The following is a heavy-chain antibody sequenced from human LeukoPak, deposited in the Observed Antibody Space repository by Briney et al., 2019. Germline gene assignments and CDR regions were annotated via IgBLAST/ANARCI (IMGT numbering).Heavy chain of an antibody. CDR1: GGSISSYY. CDR2: IYYSGNT. D-gene: IGHD2-15*01. V-gene: IGHV4-59*01. Sequence: PSETLSLTCTVSGGSISSYYWSWIRQPPGKGLEWIGYIYYSGNTNYNPSLKSRVTISVDTSKNQFSLKLSSVTAADTAVYYCARAKLGYCSGGSCYQWFDPWGQGTLVTVSS. CDR3: ARAKLGYCSGGSCYQWFDP. J-gene: IGHJ5*02.